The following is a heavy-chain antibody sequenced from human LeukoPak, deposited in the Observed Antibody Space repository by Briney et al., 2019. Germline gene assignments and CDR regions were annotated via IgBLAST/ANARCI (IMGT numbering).Heavy chain of an antibody. CDR1: GYTFTSYG. Sequence: ASVKVSCKASGYTFTSYGISWVRQAPGQGLEWMGWISAYNGNTNYAQKLQGRVTMTTDTSTSTAYMELRSLRSDDTAVYYCARDSQGGGDSSGYCDLDYYYYYGMDVWGQGTTVTVSS. V-gene: IGHV1-18*01. D-gene: IGHD3-22*01. CDR2: ISAYNGNT. CDR3: ARDSQGGGDSSGYCDLDYYYYYGMDV. J-gene: IGHJ6*02.